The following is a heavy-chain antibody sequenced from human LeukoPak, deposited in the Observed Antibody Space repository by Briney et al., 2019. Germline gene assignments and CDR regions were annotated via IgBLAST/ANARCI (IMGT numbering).Heavy chain of an antibody. CDR2: ISWNSGSI. D-gene: IGHD3-10*01. V-gene: IGHV3-9*01. J-gene: IGHJ5*02. Sequence: GGSLRLSCAASGFTFDDYAMHWVGQAPGKGLEWVSGISWNSGSIGYADSVKGRFTISRDNAKNSLYLQMNSPRAEDTALYYCAKDGYGSGSYYNWFDPWGQGTLVTVSS. CDR1: GFTFDDYA. CDR3: AKDGYGSGSYYNWFDP.